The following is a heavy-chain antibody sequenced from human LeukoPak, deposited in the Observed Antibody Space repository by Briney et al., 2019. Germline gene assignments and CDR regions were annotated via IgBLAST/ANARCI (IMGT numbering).Heavy chain of an antibody. Sequence: GGSLRLSCAASGFTFSSYAMSWVRQAPGKGLEWVSSISSSGTFIYYADSVKGRFTISRDNAKNSLFLQMNTLRAEDTAVYYCARAVAPAAIEEAFGFWGQGTLVSVSS. D-gene: IGHD2-2*02. V-gene: IGHV3-21*06. CDR2: ISSSGTFI. CDR3: ARAVAPAAIEEAFGF. CDR1: GFTFSSYA. J-gene: IGHJ3*01.